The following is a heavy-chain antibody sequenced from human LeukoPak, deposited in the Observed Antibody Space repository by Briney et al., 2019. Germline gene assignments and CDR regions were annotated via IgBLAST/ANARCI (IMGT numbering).Heavy chain of an antibody. Sequence: PSETLSLTCTVSGGSISSYYWSWIRQPAGKGLEWIGRIYTSGSTNYNPSLKSRVTMSVDTSKNQFSLKLSSVTAADTAVYYCARDPLKPGNCGSSTSCYNGYWGQGTLVTVSS. CDR2: IYTSGST. V-gene: IGHV4-4*07. CDR3: ARDPLKPGNCGSSTSCYNGY. J-gene: IGHJ4*02. CDR1: GGSISSYY. D-gene: IGHD2-2*02.